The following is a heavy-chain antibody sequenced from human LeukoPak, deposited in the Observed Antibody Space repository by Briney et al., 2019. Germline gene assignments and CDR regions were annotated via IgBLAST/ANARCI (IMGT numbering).Heavy chain of an antibody. CDR1: GFTFSSYG. D-gene: IGHD3-3*01. Sequence: PGGSLRLSCAASGFTFSSYGMHWVRQAPGKGLEWVAVISYDGSNKYYADSVKGRFTISRDNSKNTLYLQMNSLRAEDTAVYYCAREVLRFLEWLIPDYYGMDVWGQGTTVTVSS. J-gene: IGHJ6*02. CDR2: ISYDGSNK. V-gene: IGHV3-30*19. CDR3: AREVLRFLEWLIPDYYGMDV.